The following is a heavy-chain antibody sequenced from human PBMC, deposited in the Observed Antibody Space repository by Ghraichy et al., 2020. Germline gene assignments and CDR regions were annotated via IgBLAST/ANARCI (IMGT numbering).Heavy chain of an antibody. J-gene: IGHJ4*02. CDR3: ARSSSSGWSSCDY. V-gene: IGHV3-48*03. D-gene: IGHD6-19*01. CDR1: GFTFSSYE. CDR2: ISSSGSTI. Sequence: GGSLRLSCAASGFTFSSYEMNWVRQAPGKGLEWVSYISSSGSTIYYADSVKGRFTISRDNAKNSLYLQMNSLRAEDTAVYYCARSSSSGWSSCDYWGQGTLVTVSS.